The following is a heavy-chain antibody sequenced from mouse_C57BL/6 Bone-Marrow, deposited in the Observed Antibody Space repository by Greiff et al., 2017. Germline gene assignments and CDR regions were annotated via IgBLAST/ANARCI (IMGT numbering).Heavy chain of an antibody. D-gene: IGHD6-1*01. V-gene: IGHV1-15*01. Sequence: QVQLQQSGAELVRPGASVTLSCKASGYTFTDYEMHWVKQTPVHGLEWIGAIDPETGGTAYNQKFKGKAILTADKSSSTAYLELRSLTSEDSAVYYCTSSSAHSPCYWGQGTPLTVSS. CDR2: IDPETGGT. CDR1: GYTFTDYE. J-gene: IGHJ2*01. CDR3: TSSSAHSPCY.